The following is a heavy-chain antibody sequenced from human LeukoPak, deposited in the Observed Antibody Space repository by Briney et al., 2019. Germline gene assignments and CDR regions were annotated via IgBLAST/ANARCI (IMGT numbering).Heavy chain of an antibody. V-gene: IGHV4-59*08. Sequence: SETLPLTCTVSGGSISSYYWSWIRQPPGKGLEWIGYIYYSGSTNYNPSLKSRVTISVDTSNNQFSLKLSSVTAADTAVYYCARLPIAAAGTSFDYWGQGTLVTVSS. J-gene: IGHJ4*02. CDR3: ARLPIAAAGTSFDY. D-gene: IGHD6-13*01. CDR1: GGSISSYY. CDR2: IYYSGST.